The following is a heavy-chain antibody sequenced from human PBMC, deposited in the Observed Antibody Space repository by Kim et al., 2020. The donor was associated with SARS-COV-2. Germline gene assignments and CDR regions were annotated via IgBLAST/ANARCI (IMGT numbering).Heavy chain of an antibody. D-gene: IGHD3-10*01. CDR2: ISNDGATA. Sequence: GGSLRLSCAASGFIFRNFGLHWVRQAPGKGLEWVAFISNDGATAIYADSVRGRFTISRDYSENKVYLQMDSLYAGDTAVYYCARPSSSHFDFWGPGTLV. J-gene: IGHJ4*02. CDR1: GFIFRNFG. CDR3: ARPSSSHFDF. V-gene: IGHV3-33*05.